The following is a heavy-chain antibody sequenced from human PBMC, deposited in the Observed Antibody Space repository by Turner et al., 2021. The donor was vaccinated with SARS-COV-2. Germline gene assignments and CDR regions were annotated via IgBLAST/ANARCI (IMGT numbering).Heavy chain of an antibody. Sequence: QVQLQESGPGLVKPSQTLSLTCTVSGGSISSGDSYWRWIRQPPGKGLEWLGYSYYSGSTYYNPSLNSRVTISVDTSKNQFSLKLSSVTAADTAVYYCARVPRSYYDSSGYYSHAFDIWGQGTMVTVSS. CDR1: GGSISSGDSY. CDR3: ARVPRSYYDSSGYYSHAFDI. V-gene: IGHV4-30-4*01. D-gene: IGHD3-22*01. CDR2: SYYSGST. J-gene: IGHJ3*02.